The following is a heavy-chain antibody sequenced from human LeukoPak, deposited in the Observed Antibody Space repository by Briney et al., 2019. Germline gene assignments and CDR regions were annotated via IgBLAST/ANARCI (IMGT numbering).Heavy chain of an antibody. Sequence: PGRSLRLSCAASGFTFSSYWMHWVRQAPGKGLVWVSRIKTDGSSTSYADSVKGRFTISRDNAKNTLYLQMNNLRAEDTAVYFCARGIVIIPAGVTDYWGQGTLVTVSS. V-gene: IGHV3-74*01. J-gene: IGHJ4*02. CDR2: IKTDGSST. CDR1: GFTFSSYW. D-gene: IGHD2-2*01. CDR3: ARGIVIIPAGVTDY.